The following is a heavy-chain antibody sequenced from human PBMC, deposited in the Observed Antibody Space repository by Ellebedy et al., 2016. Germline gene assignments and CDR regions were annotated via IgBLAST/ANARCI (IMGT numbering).Heavy chain of an antibody. D-gene: IGHD2-2*01. J-gene: IGHJ5*02. CDR1: GYTFSGNF. CDR2: INLNNGNT. V-gene: IGHV1-18*04. CDR3: ARAPCDNTNCYSSDL. Sequence: ASVKVSCXASGYTFSGNFIHWVRQAPGQGFEWMGWINLNNGNTEYARPLQGRVTMSTDTSTSTVYMELGGLRSDDTAVYFCARAPCDNTNCYSSDLWGQGTLVTVSS.